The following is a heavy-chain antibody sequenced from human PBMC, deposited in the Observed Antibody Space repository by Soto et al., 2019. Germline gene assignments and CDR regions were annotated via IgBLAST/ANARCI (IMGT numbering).Heavy chain of an antibody. J-gene: IGHJ4*02. CDR3: AKDIDIAAGLFYY. Sequence: QVQLVESGGGVVQPGRSLRLSCAASGFTFSSYGIHWVRQAPGKGLEWVAVISYDGSNKYYADSVKGRFTISRDNSKNTLYLQMNSLRAADTAVYYCAKDIDIAAGLFYYWVQGTMVTVSS. V-gene: IGHV3-30*18. CDR1: GFTFSSYG. CDR2: ISYDGSNK. D-gene: IGHD6-13*01.